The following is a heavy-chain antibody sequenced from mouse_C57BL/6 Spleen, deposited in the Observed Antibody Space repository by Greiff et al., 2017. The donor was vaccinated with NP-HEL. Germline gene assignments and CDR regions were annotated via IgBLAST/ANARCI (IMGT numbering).Heavy chain of an antibody. V-gene: IGHV1-80*01. CDR2: IYPGDGDT. CDR3: ARSRTTVVENYAMDY. D-gene: IGHD1-1*01. Sequence: VQLQQSGAELVKPGASVKISCKASGYAFSSYWMNWVKQRPGKGLEWIGQIYPGDGDTNYNGKFKGKATLTADKSSSTAYMQLSSLTSEDSAVYFCARSRTTVVENYAMDYWGQGTSVTVSS. J-gene: IGHJ4*01. CDR1: GYAFSSYW.